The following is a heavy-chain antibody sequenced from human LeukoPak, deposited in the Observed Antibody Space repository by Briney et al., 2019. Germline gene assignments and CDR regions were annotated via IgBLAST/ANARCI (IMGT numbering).Heavy chain of an antibody. CDR1: GFTFSDFG. D-gene: IGHD3-16*02. CDR3: ARDYDHVWGSYRYPLGY. CDR2: ISYDGTKN. Sequence: GSLRLSCAASGFTFSDFGMHWVRQAPGKGLEWVTVISYDGTKNYYADSVKGRFTISRDNSKNTLYLQLDGLRAEDTAVYYCARDYDHVWGSYRYPLGYWGQGTLVTVSS. V-gene: IGHV3-30*19. J-gene: IGHJ4*02.